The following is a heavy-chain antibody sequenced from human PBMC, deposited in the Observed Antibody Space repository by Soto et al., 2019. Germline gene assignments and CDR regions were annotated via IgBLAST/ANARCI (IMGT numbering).Heavy chain of an antibody. J-gene: IGHJ3*02. CDR3: ARSSGGRRYAFDI. Sequence: ASVKFSCKAPGYTFTSYGISWVRQAPGQVPECMVWISAYNGSTNYXXKLQGRVXXTTDGATSTVXMELRXRRSDDTAVHYCARSSGGRRYAFDIWCQGTMVTVS. CDR2: ISAYNGST. V-gene: IGHV1-18*01. D-gene: IGHD3-22*01. CDR1: GYTFTSYG.